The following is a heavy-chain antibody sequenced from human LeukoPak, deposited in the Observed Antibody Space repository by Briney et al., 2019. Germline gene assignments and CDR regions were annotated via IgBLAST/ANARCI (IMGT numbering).Heavy chain of an antibody. J-gene: IGHJ4*02. CDR3: ARVGYSSGWYSFDF. CDR1: GGSFSGYY. V-gene: IGHV4-34*01. CDR2: INHSGST. D-gene: IGHD6-19*01. Sequence: SETLSLTCAVYGGSFSGYYWSWIRQPPGKGLEWIGEINHSGSTNYNPSLKSRVTISVDTSKNQFSLKLSSVTAADTAVYYCARVGYSSGWYSFDFWGQGTLVTVSS.